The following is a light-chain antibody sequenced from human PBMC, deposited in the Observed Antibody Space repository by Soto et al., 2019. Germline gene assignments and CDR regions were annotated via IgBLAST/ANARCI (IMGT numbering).Light chain of an antibody. CDR2: DAS. J-gene: IGKJ5*01. Sequence: DIQITQSPSSLSASVGDTVTITCQASQDISPYLNWYQQKPGKALKLLIYDASNLHPGVPSRFRGSGSGTEFSFNITSLQPEDVATYYCQQYDDLPITCGQGTQLAIK. CDR1: QDISPY. V-gene: IGKV1-33*01. CDR3: QQYDDLPIT.